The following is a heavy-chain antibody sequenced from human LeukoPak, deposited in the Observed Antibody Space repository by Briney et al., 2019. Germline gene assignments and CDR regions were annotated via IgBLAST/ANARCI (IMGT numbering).Heavy chain of an antibody. CDR1: EFTFSRYP. V-gene: IGHV3-30*04. CDR3: AKRYSGSSGLYNFDY. CDR2: ISSDGSAQ. Sequence: GGSLRLSCAASEFTFSRYPMHWVRQAPGKAPGKGLECVAVISSDGSAQHYADSVKGRFTISRDNSKNTLYLQMNSLRAEDTAVYYCAKRYSGSSGLYNFDYWGQGTLVTVSS. D-gene: IGHD1-26*01. J-gene: IGHJ4*02.